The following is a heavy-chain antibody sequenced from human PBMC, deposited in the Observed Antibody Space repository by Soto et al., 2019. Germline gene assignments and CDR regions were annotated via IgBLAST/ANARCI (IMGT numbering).Heavy chain of an antibody. CDR1: GFTFSSYG. V-gene: IGHV3-33*01. CDR3: ARDLGDYLGFDY. CDR2: IWYDGSNK. J-gene: IGHJ4*02. D-gene: IGHD3-10*01. Sequence: GGSLRLSCAASGFTFSSYGMHWVRQAPGKGLEGVAVIWYDGSNKYYADSVKGRFTISRDNSKNTLYLQMNSLRAEDTAVYYWARDLGDYLGFDYWGQGTLVSVSS.